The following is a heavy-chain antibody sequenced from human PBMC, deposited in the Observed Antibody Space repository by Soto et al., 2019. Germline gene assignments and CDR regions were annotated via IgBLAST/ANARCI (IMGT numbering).Heavy chain of an antibody. Sequence: SVKVSCTASGYTFTSYGISWVRQAPGQGLGWMGWISAYNGNTNYAQRLQGRVTMTTDTSTSTAYMELRSLRTDDTAVYYCARAVIGYSSSSAWFDPWGKVTLVTVAS. CDR3: ARAVIGYSSSSAWFDP. V-gene: IGHV1-18*04. CDR2: ISAYNGNT. D-gene: IGHD6-6*01. J-gene: IGHJ5*02. CDR1: GYTFTSYG.